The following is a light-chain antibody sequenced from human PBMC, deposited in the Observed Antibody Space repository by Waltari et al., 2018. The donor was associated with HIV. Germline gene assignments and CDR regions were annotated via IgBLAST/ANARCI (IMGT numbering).Light chain of an antibody. CDR1: QSISSW. V-gene: IGKV1-5*03. CDR2: KAS. J-gene: IGKJ3*01. CDR3: QQCYSVPVT. Sequence: DIQMTQSPSTLSASVGDRVTITCRASQSISSWLAWYQQKPGKAPKLLIYKASSLESGVPSSFSGSGSGTEFTLTISSLQAEDVAVYYCQQCYSVPVTFGPGTKVDIK.